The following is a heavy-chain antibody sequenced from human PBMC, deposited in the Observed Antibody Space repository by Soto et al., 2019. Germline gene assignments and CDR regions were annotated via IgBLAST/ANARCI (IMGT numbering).Heavy chain of an antibody. CDR3: ARTCYYYDTRGYDFDF. J-gene: IGHJ4*02. V-gene: IGHV3-74*01. CDR2: ITTDGSST. CDR1: GFTFNSYW. D-gene: IGHD3-22*01. Sequence: PGGSLRLSCAASGFTFNSYWMHWVRQAPGKGLVWVSRITTDGSSTTYADSVKGRFTISRDNAKNTLYLQMNNLRAEDTAVYYCARTCYYYDTRGYDFDFWGQGILVTVSS.